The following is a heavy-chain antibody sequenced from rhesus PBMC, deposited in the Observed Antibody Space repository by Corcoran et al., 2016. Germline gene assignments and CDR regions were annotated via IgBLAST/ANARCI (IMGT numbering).Heavy chain of an antibody. D-gene: IGHD4-11*01. J-gene: IGHJ4*01. CDR2: VYGGGGGT. V-gene: IGHV4-160*01. CDR1: SGSFSTNY. CDR3: ARGPYYFEF. Sequence: QVQLQESGPGLVKPWETLSLTCAVSSGSFSTNYWIWIRQPPGKGLEWIGRVYGGGGGTNYNPSLKSRVTISVDTSQNQFSLKVSSVTAADTAVYYCARGPYYFEFWGQGVLVTVSS.